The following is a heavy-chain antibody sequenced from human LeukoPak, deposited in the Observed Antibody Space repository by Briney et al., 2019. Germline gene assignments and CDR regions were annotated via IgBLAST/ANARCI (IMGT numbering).Heavy chain of an antibody. CDR2: INWNGDST. Sequence: PGGSLRLSCAASGFTFDDYTMHWVRQAPGKGLEWVSLINWNGDSTYYADSMKGRFIISRDNSKDSLYLQMNSLRTEDTALYYCAKGGQVVESRWAWPDYWGQGTLVTVSS. CDR3: AKGGQVVESRWAWPDY. J-gene: IGHJ4*02. D-gene: IGHD2-15*01. V-gene: IGHV3-43*01. CDR1: GFTFDDYT.